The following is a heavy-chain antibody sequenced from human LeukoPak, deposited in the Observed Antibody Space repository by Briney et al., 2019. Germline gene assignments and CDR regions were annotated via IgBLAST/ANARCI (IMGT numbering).Heavy chain of an antibody. J-gene: IGHJ6*03. CDR1: GFTFSVYG. CDR3: AKDWHYYDTSVPFYYYYMEV. V-gene: IGHV3-30*18. CDR2: VSYDGSDK. Sequence: TGGSLRLSCAASGFTFSVYGMHWVRQAPGKGLEWVAVVSYDGSDKYYSDSVEGRFSISRDNSKNTVYLQMSGLRAEDTAVYFCAKDWHYYDTSVPFYYYYMEVWGKGTTVTVSS. D-gene: IGHD3-22*01.